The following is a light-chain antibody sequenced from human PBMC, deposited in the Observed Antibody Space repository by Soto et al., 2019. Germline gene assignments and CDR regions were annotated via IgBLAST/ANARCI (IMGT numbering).Light chain of an antibody. CDR1: QGIRND. J-gene: IGKJ4*01. Sequence: ALQRTQSASSLSASVGDIVTFTCRASQGIRNDLGWYQQKPGKAPKLLIYAASSLQSEVPSRFSGSGSGTDFTLTISSLQPEDFATYYCLQDYNYPLTFGGGTKVDVK. V-gene: IGKV1-6*01. CDR3: LQDYNYPLT. CDR2: AAS.